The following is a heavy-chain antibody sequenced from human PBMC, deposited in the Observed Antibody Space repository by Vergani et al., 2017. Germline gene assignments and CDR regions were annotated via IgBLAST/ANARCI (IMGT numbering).Heavy chain of an antibody. Sequence: VQLLESGGGLVQPGGSLRLSCAASGFTFSSYAMSWVRQAPGKGLEWVAVISYDGSNKYYADSVKGRFTISRDNAKNSLYLQMNSLRAEDTAVYYCARGEKRIRIQLWDDAFDIWGQGTMVTVSS. J-gene: IGHJ3*02. CDR2: ISYDGSNK. CDR1: GFTFSSYA. CDR3: ARGEKRIRIQLWDDAFDI. V-gene: IGHV3-30*03. D-gene: IGHD5-18*01.